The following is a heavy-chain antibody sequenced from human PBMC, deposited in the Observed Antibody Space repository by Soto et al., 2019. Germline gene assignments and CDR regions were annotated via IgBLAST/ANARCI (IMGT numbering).Heavy chain of an antibody. CDR3: ARGSYDFWSGYYTVGYYYYGMDV. CDR2: ISSSSSYI. D-gene: IGHD3-3*01. J-gene: IGHJ6*02. Sequence: ESGGGLVKPGGSLRLSCAASGFTFSSYSMNWVRQAPGKGLEWVSSISSSSSYIYYADSVKGRFTISRDNAKNSLYLQMNSLRAEDTAVYYCARGSYDFWSGYYTVGYYYYGMDVWGQGTTVTVSS. CDR1: GFTFSSYS. V-gene: IGHV3-21*01.